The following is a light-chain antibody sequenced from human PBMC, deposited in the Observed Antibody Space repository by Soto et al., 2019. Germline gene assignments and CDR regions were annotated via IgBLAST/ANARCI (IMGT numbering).Light chain of an antibody. CDR2: DAS. V-gene: IGKV1-5*01. Sequence: QMNHSPSTVSAYVKDRDTITCRLSQSVSKWLAWYQQKPGKAPKLLIYDASNLESGVPSRFSGSGSGTAFTLRIRRFQHDDLATHSCQEYNRYSGYSFGAGTKVDIK. CDR3: QEYNRYSGYS. J-gene: IGKJ3*01. CDR1: QSVSKW.